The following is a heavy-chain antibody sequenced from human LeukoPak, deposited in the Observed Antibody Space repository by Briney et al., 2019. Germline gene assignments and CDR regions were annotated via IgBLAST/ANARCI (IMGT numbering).Heavy chain of an antibody. CDR1: GYTFTDYY. V-gene: IGHV1-2*02. D-gene: IGHD3-9*01. J-gene: IGHJ4*02. Sequence: ASVKVSCKASGYTFTDYYIHWVRQAPGRGLEWMGWVNPYSGGTNFAQRFRGRVTLTRDTSISTAYMELSGLRSDDTAVYYCARVKGGVLRYFDWLTYFDYWGQGTLVTVSS. CDR2: VNPYSGGT. CDR3: ARVKGGVLRYFDWLTYFDY.